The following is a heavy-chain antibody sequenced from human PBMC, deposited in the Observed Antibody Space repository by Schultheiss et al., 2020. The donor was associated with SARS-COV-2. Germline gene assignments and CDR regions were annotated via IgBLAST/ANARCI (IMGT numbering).Heavy chain of an antibody. Sequence: ASVKVSCKASGYTFTSYYMHWVRQAPGQGLEWMGIINPSGGSTSYAQKFQGRVTMTRDTSTSTVYMELSSLRSEDTAVYYCASVRGDYGHLDYWGQGTLVTVSS. CDR2: INPSGGST. J-gene: IGHJ4*02. V-gene: IGHV1-46*01. CDR3: ASVRGDYGHLDY. D-gene: IGHD2-21*02. CDR1: GYTFTSYY.